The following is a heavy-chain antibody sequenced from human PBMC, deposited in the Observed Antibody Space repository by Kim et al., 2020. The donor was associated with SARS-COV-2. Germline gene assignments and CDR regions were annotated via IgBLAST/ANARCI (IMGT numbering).Heavy chain of an antibody. Sequence: SETLSLTCTVSGSSIGIGYYWGWIRQPPGRGLEWIGSISHSGHTYFNVSLQSRLTISVDTSKKQFSLNLTSVTAADTAVYYCARKMDSGWFNFDVWGHGT. CDR1: GSSIGIGYY. CDR3: ARKMDSGWFNFDV. J-gene: IGHJ3*01. CDR2: ISHSGHT. V-gene: IGHV4-38-2*02. D-gene: IGHD6-13*01.